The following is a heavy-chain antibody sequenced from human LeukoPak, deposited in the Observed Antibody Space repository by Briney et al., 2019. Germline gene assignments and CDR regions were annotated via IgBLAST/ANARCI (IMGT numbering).Heavy chain of an antibody. J-gene: IGHJ4*02. CDR1: GYTFTSYG. Sequence: GASVKVSCKASGYTFTSYGISWVRQAPGQGLEWMGWISPYNGHTNYAQKVQGRVTMTTDTSTSTAYMELRSLRSDDTAVYYCARGTYYYDSSGYHLDYWGQGTLVTVSS. CDR3: ARGTYYYDSSGYHLDY. CDR2: ISPYNGHT. V-gene: IGHV1-18*01. D-gene: IGHD3-22*01.